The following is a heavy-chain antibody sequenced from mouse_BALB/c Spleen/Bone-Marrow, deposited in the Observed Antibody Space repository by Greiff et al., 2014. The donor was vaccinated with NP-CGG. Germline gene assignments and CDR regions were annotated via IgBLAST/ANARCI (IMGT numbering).Heavy chain of an antibody. D-gene: IGHD2-4*01. J-gene: IGHJ3*01. CDR1: GFTFSSYT. V-gene: IGHV5-6-4*01. Sequence: EVKLVESGGGLVKPGGSLKLSCAASGFTFSSYTMSWVRQTPEKRLEWVATTSSGGSYTYYPDSVKGRFTISRDNAKNTLYPQMSSLKSEDTAMYYCTRDDYDGACFAYWGQGTLVTVSA. CDR2: TSSGGSYT. CDR3: TRDDYDGACFAY.